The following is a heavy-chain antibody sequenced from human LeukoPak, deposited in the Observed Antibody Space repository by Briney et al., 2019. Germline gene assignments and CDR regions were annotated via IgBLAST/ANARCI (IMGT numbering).Heavy chain of an antibody. CDR3: AKDIGGSYGALDY. D-gene: IGHD4/OR15-4a*01. V-gene: IGHV3-9*01. CDR1: GFTFDDYA. CDR2: ISCNSGSI. J-gene: IGHJ4*02. Sequence: PGGSLRLSCAACGFTFDDYAMHWVRQAPGKGLEWVSGISCNSGSIGYADSVKGRFTISRDNAKNSLYLQMDSLRAEDTALYYCAKDIGGSYGALDYWGQGTLVTVSS.